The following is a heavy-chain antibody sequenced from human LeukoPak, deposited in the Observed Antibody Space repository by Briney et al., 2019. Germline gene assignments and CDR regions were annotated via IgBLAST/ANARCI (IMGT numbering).Heavy chain of an antibody. CDR2: ISANDGNT. Sequence: ASVKVSCKASGYTFTSYGISWVRQAPVQGLEWMGWISANDGNTDYPQKLQGRVTMTTDTSTSTAYMELRSLRSDDTAVYYCARESHVTREDYWGQGTLVTVSS. J-gene: IGHJ4*02. V-gene: IGHV1-18*01. CDR3: ARESHVTREDY. CDR1: GYTFTSYG. D-gene: IGHD3-10*01.